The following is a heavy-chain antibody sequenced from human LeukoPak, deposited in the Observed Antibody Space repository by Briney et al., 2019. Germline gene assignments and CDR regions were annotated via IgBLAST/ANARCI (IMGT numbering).Heavy chain of an antibody. D-gene: IGHD4-17*01. CDR3: ARQARYGDYFDF. J-gene: IGHJ4*02. V-gene: IGHV5-10-1*01. Sequence: GESLKISCKGSEYSFTNYWINWVRQMPEKGLEWMGSIDPSDCYTNYSPSFQGHVTISADKSISSAYLQWSSLKASDTAMYYCARQARYGDYFDFWGQGSLVTVSS. CDR1: EYSFTNYW. CDR2: IDPSDCYT.